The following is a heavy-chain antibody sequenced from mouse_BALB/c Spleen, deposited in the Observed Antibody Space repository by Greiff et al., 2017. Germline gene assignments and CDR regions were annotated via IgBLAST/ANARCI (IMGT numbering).Heavy chain of an antibody. V-gene: IGHV2-6-7*01. CDR3: ARGDYYGSSDAMDY. CDR2: IWGDGST. D-gene: IGHD1-1*01. CDR1: GFSLTGYG. Sequence: VKLMESGPGLVAPSQSLSITCTVSGFSLTGYGVNWVRQPPGKGLEWLGMIWGDGSTDYNSALKSRLSISKDNSKSQVFLKMNSLQTDDTARYYCARGDYYGSSDAMDYWGQGTSVTVSS. J-gene: IGHJ4*01.